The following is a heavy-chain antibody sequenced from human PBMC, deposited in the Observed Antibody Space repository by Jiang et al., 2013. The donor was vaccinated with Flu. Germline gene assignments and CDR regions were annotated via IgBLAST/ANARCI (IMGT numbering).Heavy chain of an antibody. CDR2: I. Sequence: IYYADSVKGRFTISRDNAKNSLYLQMNSLRAEDTAVYYCAREGVGAKMNYYYGMDVWGQGTTVTVSS. J-gene: IGHJ6*02. D-gene: IGHD1-26*01. CDR3: AREGVGAKMNYYYGMDV. V-gene: IGHV3-11*01.